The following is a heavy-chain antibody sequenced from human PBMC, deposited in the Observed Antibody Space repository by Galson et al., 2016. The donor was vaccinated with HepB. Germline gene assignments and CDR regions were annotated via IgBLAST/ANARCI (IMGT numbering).Heavy chain of an antibody. Sequence: SLRLSCAASGFTFSTYSMNWVRQAPGKGLEWVSFISITSGYKYYADSLKGRVTISRDNAKNSLYLQMNSLSAEDTAVYYCARPPEGDRRYFDLRGRGTLVTFSS. CDR3: ARPPEGDRRYFDL. D-gene: IGHD3-16*01. CDR2: ISITSGYK. CDR1: GFTFSTYS. J-gene: IGHJ2*01. V-gene: IGHV3-21*01.